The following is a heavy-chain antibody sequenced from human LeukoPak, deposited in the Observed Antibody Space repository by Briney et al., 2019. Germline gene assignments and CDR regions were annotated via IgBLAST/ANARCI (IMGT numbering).Heavy chain of an antibody. CDR1: GFTFSSYG. CDR2: ISYDGSNK. J-gene: IGHJ6*02. D-gene: IGHD2-2*01. V-gene: IGHV3-30*18. Sequence: PGGSLRLSCAASGFTFSSYGMHWVRQAPGKGLEWVAVISYDGSNKYYADSVKGRFTISRDNSKNTLYLQMNSLRAEDTAVYYCAKDGDCSSTSCYGRRDDYYYGMDVWGQGTLVTVSS. CDR3: AKDGDCSSTSCYGRRDDYYYGMDV.